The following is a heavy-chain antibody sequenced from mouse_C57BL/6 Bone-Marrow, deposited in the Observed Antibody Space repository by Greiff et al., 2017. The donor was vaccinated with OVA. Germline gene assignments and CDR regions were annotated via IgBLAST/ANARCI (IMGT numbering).Heavy chain of an antibody. V-gene: IGHV1-81*01. Sequence: QVQLQQSGAELARPGASVKLSCKASGYTFTSYGISWVKQRTGQGLEWIGEIYPRSGNTYYNEKFKGKATLTADKSSSTAYMELRSLTSEDSAVYFCARGTTGVAEDFDYWGRGTTLTVSS. CDR3: ARGTTGVAEDFDY. CDR1: GYTFTSYG. CDR2: IYPRSGNT. D-gene: IGHD1-1*01. J-gene: IGHJ2*01.